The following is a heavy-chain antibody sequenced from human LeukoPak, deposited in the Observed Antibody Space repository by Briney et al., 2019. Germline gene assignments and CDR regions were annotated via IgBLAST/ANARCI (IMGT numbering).Heavy chain of an antibody. CDR1: GGSISSYY. CDR3: ARGNMVGATYFEY. V-gene: IGHV4-4*07. CDR2: IHTSGST. J-gene: IGHJ4*02. D-gene: IGHD1-26*01. Sequence: PSETLSLTCTVSGGSISSYYWSWIRQFAGKGLEWIGRIHTSGSTYYNPSLESRITMSVDTSKNQFSLKLSSVTAADTAVYYCARGNMVGATYFEYWGRGTLVTVSS.